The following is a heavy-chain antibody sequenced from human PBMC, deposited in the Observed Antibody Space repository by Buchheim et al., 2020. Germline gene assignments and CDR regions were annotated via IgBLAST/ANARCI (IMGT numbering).Heavy chain of an antibody. Sequence: EVQLVESGGGLVQPGGSLRLSCAASGFTFISYWMSWVRQAPGKGLEWVANINQEGSENSYVDSVKGRFTISRDNAKNPLNLQMNSLRAEDTAVYYCARDQSSLYGMDVWGQGTT. J-gene: IGHJ6*02. V-gene: IGHV3-7*01. CDR2: INQEGSEN. CDR1: GFTFISYW. CDR3: ARDQSSLYGMDV.